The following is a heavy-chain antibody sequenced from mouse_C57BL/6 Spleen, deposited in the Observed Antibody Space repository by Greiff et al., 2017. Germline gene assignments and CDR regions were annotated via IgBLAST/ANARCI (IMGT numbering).Heavy chain of an antibody. Sequence: VQLQQSGAELVKPGASVKISCTASGYAFSSYWMNWVKQRPGKGLEWIGQIYPGDGDTNYNGKFKGKATLTADKSSSTAYMQLSSLTSEDSAVYFCIITTVVEGGDDWGKGTTLTVSS. J-gene: IGHJ2*01. V-gene: IGHV1-80*01. D-gene: IGHD1-1*01. CDR1: GYAFSSYW. CDR3: IITTVVEGGDD. CDR2: IYPGDGDT.